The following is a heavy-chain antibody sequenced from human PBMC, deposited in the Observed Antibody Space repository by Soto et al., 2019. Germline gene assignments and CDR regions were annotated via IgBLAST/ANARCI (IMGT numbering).Heavy chain of an antibody. CDR3: ARGYLFLGFDS. D-gene: IGHD3-10*01. Sequence: QVQLQQWGAGLLKPSETLSLTCAVSGGSLTGYYWGWIRQPPGKGLEWVGQLNHGGSPNYNPSLRRRVTISLDTSKNQFSLRLTSVTAADTAVYYCARGYLFLGFDSWGQGSLVTVSS. CDR2: LNHGGSP. J-gene: IGHJ4*02. CDR1: GGSLTGYY. V-gene: IGHV4-34*01.